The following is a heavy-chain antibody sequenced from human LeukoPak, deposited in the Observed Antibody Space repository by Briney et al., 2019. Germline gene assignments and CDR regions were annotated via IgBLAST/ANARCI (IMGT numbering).Heavy chain of an antibody. Sequence: GGSLRLSCAASGFIFSSYGMSWVRQAPGQGLEWVSAISGSVRSTYYSDSVKGRFTISKDTSKNTLYLQMNSLRAEDTAIYYCAKDQLNRFCSGGSCSITHDSWGQGTLVTVSS. CDR1: GFIFSSYG. D-gene: IGHD2-15*01. V-gene: IGHV3-23*01. CDR3: AKDQLNRFCSGGSCSITHDS. CDR2: ISGSVRST. J-gene: IGHJ4*02.